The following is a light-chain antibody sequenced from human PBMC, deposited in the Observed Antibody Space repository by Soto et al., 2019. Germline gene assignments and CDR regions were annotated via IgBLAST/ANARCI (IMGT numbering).Light chain of an antibody. J-gene: IGLJ2*01. Sequence: QSVLTQPPSVSAAPGQKVTISCSGTSSNIGNNYVSWYQQFPGAAPKLLIYENNKRPSGIPDRFSGSKSGTSATLGITGLQTGDDADYYCGTWHSSLSTWGFVGGPKVTVL. V-gene: IGLV1-51*02. CDR1: SSNIGNNY. CDR3: GTWHSSLSTWG. CDR2: ENN.